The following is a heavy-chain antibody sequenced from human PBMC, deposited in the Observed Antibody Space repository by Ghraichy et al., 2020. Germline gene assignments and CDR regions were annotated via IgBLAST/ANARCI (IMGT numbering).Heavy chain of an antibody. J-gene: IGHJ2*01. Sequence: SGPTLVKPTQTLTLTCTFSGFSLSTSGVGVGWIRQPPGKALEWLALIYWNDDKRYSPSLKRRLTITKDTSKNQVVLTMTNMDPVDTATYYCAHSIDSDFSSFYYTAGYFDLWGRGTLVTVSS. V-gene: IGHV2-5*01. D-gene: IGHD3-3*01. CDR3: AHSIDSDFSSFYYTAGYFDL. CDR2: IYWNDDK. CDR1: GFSLSTSGVG.